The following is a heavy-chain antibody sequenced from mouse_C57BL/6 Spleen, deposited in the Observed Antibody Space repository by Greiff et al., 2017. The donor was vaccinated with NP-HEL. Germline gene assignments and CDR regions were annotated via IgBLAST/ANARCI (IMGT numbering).Heavy chain of an antibody. D-gene: IGHD2-10*02. J-gene: IGHJ4*01. CDR2: INPNNGGT. CDR1: GYTFTDYY. CDR3: ARRYGYEAMDY. V-gene: IGHV1-26*01. Sequence: EVQLQQSGPELVKPGASVKISCKASGYTFTDYYMNWVKQSHGKSLEWIGDINPNNGGTSYNQKFKGKATLTVDKSSSTAYMELRSLTSEDSAVYYCARRYGYEAMDYWGQGTSVTVSS.